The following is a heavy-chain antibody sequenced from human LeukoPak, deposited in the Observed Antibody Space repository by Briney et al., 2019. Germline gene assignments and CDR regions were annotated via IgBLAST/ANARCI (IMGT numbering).Heavy chain of an antibody. V-gene: IGHV3-21*01. Sequence: GGSLRLSCAASGFTFSSYNMNWVRQAPGKGLEWVSSITSGSSYIYYADSVKGRFTISRDNAKNSLYLQMNSLRAEDTAVYYCARDPYSGSYGNYYYFFMDVWGKGTTVTISS. CDR3: ARDPYSGSYGNYYYFFMDV. CDR1: GFTFSSYN. J-gene: IGHJ6*03. CDR2: ITSGSSYI. D-gene: IGHD1-26*01.